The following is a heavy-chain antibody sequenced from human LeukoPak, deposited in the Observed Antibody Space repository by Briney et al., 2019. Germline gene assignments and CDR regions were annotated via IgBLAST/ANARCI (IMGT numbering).Heavy chain of an antibody. D-gene: IGHD1-26*01. CDR2: IKSKTDGGTT. CDR1: GFTFSNAW. V-gene: IGHV3-15*01. CDR3: TTEASGSYYLSYYYMDV. J-gene: IGHJ6*03. Sequence: GGSLRLSCAASGFTFSNAWMSWVRQAPGKGLAWVGRIKSKTDGGTTDYAAPVKGRFTISRDDSKNTLYLQMNSLKTEDTAVYYCTTEASGSYYLSYYYMDVWGKGTTVTVSS.